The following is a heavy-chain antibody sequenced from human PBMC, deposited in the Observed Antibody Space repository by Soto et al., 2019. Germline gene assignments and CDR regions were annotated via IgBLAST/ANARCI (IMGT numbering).Heavy chain of an antibody. CDR3: ARLDKYLTPTPQDV. J-gene: IGHJ6*02. CDR1: GYIFVNYG. D-gene: IGHD2-2*01. V-gene: IGHV1-18*01. CDR2: ISPYSGNT. Sequence: QVQLVQSGDEVRKPGSSVKVSCKASGYIFVNYGIAWVRQAPGQGLEWMGWISPYSGNTHYASKVQGRLTMTTDTYTCITYMELASLTSDPTAVYYGARLDKYLTPTPQDVWGQGTKITFS.